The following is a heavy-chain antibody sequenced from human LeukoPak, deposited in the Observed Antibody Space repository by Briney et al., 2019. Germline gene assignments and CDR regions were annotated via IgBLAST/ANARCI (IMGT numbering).Heavy chain of an antibody. D-gene: IGHD4-11*01. CDR1: VFTFSNYA. V-gene: IGHV3-23*01. CDR2: ITSSGGDT. Sequence: GGSLRLSCAVSVFTFSNYAMSWVRQAPGKGLEWVSAITSSGGDTYNADSVRGRFSISRDNSKNTLYLPMNSLRAEDTAVFFCAKADYNDYAFDNWGQGTLVTVSA. CDR3: AKADYNDYAFDN. J-gene: IGHJ4*02.